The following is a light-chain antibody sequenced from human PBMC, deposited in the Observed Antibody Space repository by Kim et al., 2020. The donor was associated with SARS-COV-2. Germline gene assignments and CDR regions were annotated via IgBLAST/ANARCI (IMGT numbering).Light chain of an antibody. J-gene: IGLJ7*01. CDR3: AAWDDNLNGVG. V-gene: IGLV1-44*01. Sequence: RRVTIYCSGSFSNVGRNTVNWWQQFPGTAPKLLIFGYNQRPSGVPARFSGSKSGTSASLAISGLQSEDEADYYCAAWDDNLNGVGFGGGTQLTVL. CDR1: FSNVGRNT. CDR2: GYN.